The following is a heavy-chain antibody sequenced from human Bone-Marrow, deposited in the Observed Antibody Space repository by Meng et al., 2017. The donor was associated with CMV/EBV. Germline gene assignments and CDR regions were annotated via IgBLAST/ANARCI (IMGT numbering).Heavy chain of an antibody. CDR1: GFTFNTYV. J-gene: IGHJ4*02. Sequence: GESLKISCAASGFTFNTYVMSWVRQTPGKGLMWVARIYIDERRAPNTMHADSVKGRFTISSDNAKNTLYLQMNSLRVEDTAVYYCARSTASGTDYWGWGQGNLVTVSS. CDR3: ARSTASGTDYWG. CDR2: IYIDERRAPNT. V-gene: IGHV3-74*03. D-gene: IGHD7-27*01.